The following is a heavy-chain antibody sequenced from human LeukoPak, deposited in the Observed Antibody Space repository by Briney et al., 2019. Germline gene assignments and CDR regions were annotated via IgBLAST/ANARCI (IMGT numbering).Heavy chain of an antibody. CDR2: INHSGST. CDR3: ARLVSYRSIVVVITTSYDWFDP. CDR1: GGSFSGSY. J-gene: IGHJ5*02. V-gene: IGHV4-34*01. D-gene: IGHD3-22*01. Sequence: SETLSLTCSVSGGSFSGSYWSWIRQPPGKGLEWIGEINHSGSTNYNPSLKSRVTISVDTSKNQFSLKLSSVTAADTAVYYCARLVSYRSIVVVITTSYDWFDPWGQGTLVTVSS.